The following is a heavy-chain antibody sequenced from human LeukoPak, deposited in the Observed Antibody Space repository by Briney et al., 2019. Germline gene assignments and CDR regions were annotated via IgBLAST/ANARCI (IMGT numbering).Heavy chain of an antibody. CDR1: GGSISSGGYS. CDR3: ARDNPIRYDFWSGYSHDAFDI. CDR2: IYHSGNT. Sequence: SETLSLTCAVSGGSISSGGYSWSWIRQPPGKGLEWIGYIYHSGNTYYNPSLKSRVTISVDTSKNQFSLKLSSVTAADTAVYYCARDNPIRYDFWSGYSHDAFDIWGQGTMVTVSS. V-gene: IGHV4-30-2*01. J-gene: IGHJ3*02. D-gene: IGHD3-3*01.